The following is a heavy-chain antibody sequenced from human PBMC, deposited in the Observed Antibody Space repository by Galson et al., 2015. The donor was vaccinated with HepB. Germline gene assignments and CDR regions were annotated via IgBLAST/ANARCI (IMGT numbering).Heavy chain of an antibody. CDR2: MSDNGDNT. Sequence: SLRLSCAASGFTFSSYAIMWVRQAPGKGLEWVSGMSDNGDNTFYADSVKGRFTISRDISKNTVYLQMNSLRVEDTAVDYCATRSGASGWYSYFHHWGQGTLVTVSS. D-gene: IGHD6-19*01. J-gene: IGHJ1*01. CDR1: GFTFSSYA. V-gene: IGHV3-23*01. CDR3: ATRSGASGWYSYFHH.